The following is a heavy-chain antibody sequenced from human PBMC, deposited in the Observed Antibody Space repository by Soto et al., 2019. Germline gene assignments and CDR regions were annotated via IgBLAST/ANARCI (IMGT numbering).Heavy chain of an antibody. CDR1: GFNFSGYW. V-gene: IGHV3-21*06. CDR2: ISSSSNYI. Sequence: SGFNFSGYWMSWVRQAPGKGLEWVSSISSSSNYIYYADSVRGRFTISRDNAKNSLYLQMNSLRAEDTAVYYCARDLVGVTYWGQGTLVTVSS. J-gene: IGHJ4*02. D-gene: IGHD1-26*01. CDR3: ARDLVGVTY.